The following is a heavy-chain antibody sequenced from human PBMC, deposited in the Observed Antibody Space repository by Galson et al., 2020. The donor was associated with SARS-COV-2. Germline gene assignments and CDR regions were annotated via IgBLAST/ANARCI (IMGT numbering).Heavy chain of an antibody. CDR3: ARDPGLEQRTAWAI. CDR1: GFTFNNYE. CDR2: ISSSGNTI. V-gene: IGHV3-48*03. J-gene: IGHJ3*02. Sequence: SMRLSCAASGFTFNNYELSCVRQAPGKGLEWVSYISSSGNTISYADSVKGRFTISRDNAKNSLYLQMNSLTAEDTAVYYGARDPGLEQRTAWAIWGQGTMGTDSS. D-gene: IGHD1-1*01.